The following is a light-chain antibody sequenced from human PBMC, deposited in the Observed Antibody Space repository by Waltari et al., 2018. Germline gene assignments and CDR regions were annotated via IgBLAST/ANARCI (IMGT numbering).Light chain of an antibody. CDR2: EAS. CDR3: QKYEALPAT. J-gene: IGKJ1*01. CDR1: HSISKY. Sequence: SCRASHSISKYVVWNKQNPGQSSRLLIYEASIRATGIPDRFSGSGSGTDFSLIISRLEPEDFAVYYCQKYEALPATFGQGTKVEIK. V-gene: IGKV3-20*01.